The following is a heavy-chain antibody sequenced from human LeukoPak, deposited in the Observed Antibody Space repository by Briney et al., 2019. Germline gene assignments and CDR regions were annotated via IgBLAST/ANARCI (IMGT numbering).Heavy chain of an antibody. D-gene: IGHD1-26*01. CDR2: ITHNGGT. V-gene: IGHV4-34*01. CDR3: ARGDSGSHWGDHYFYMDV. Sequence: SETLSLTCAVYGGSFRGYFWGWVRQTPGKGLEWLGEITHNGGTNYMPSLSGRVSVFQDVSKNQFSLKLSSVTAADTGVYYCARGDSGSHWGDHYFYMDVWGKGTTVIVSS. CDR1: GGSFRGYF. J-gene: IGHJ6*03.